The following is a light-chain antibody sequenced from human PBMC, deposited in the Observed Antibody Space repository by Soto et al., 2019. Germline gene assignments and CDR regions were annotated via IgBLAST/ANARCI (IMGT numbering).Light chain of an antibody. V-gene: IGLV1-47*02. CDR3: AAWDNSLSGRV. J-gene: IGLJ3*02. Sequence: QSVLTQAPSASGTPGQRATISCSGSSSNIGVNYVYWYQQVPGTAPKLLVFDDNQRPSGVPDRFSDSKSGTSAFLAISGLRSEDEADYYCAAWDNSLSGRVFGGGTKVTVL. CDR2: DDN. CDR1: SSNIGVNY.